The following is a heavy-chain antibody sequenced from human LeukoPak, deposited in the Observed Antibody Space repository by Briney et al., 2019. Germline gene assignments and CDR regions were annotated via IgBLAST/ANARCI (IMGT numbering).Heavy chain of an antibody. CDR2: IYPGDSDT. V-gene: IGHV5-51*06. Sequence: GGSLKISCKGSGYNFPSYWIGWVRQMPGKGLEGMGIIYPGDSDTRYSPSFQGQVTISADKSISTAYLQWSSLKASDTAMYYCARRRGSSSWYFDYWGQGTLVTVSS. J-gene: IGHJ4*02. D-gene: IGHD6-13*01. CDR1: GYNFPSYW. CDR3: ARRRGSSSWYFDY.